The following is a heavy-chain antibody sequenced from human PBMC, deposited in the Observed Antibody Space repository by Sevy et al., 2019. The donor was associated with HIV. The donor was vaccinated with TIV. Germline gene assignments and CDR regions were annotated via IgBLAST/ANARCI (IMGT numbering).Heavy chain of an antibody. CDR2: INHSEIT. CDR3: AREDCSSGSCSHFDS. Sequence: SETLSLTCAVYGGSFSGYYWTWIRQPPGKGLEWIGEINHSEITNYNPPLKSRVSLSVDRSKNQFSLKLTSVTAADTAVYFCAREDCSSGSCSHFDSWGQGTLVTVSS. J-gene: IGHJ4*02. CDR1: GGSFSGYY. V-gene: IGHV4-34*01. D-gene: IGHD2-15*01.